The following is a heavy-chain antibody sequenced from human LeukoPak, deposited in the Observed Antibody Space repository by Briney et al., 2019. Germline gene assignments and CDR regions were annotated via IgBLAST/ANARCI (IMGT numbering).Heavy chain of an antibody. CDR1: GFTFSSYS. V-gene: IGHV3-48*02. CDR3: ASVPAFYYDSSGYYPAYLDY. CDR2: ISSSSSTI. Sequence: GGSLRLSCAASGFTFSSYSMNWVRQAPGKGLEWVSYISSSSSTIYYADSVKGRFTISRDNAKNSLYLQMNSLRDEDTAVYYCASVPAFYYDSSGYYPAYLDYWGQGTLVTVSS. J-gene: IGHJ4*02. D-gene: IGHD3-22*01.